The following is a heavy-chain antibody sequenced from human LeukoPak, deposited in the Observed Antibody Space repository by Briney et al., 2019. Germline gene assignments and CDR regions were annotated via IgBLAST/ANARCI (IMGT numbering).Heavy chain of an antibody. V-gene: IGHV1-18*01. CDR1: GYTFTSYG. J-gene: IGHJ5*02. Sequence: ASVKVSCKASGYTFTSYGISWVRQAPGQGLEWMGWISAYNGNTNYAQKLQGRVTMTTDTSTSTAYMELRSLRSDDAAVYYCARDTATAVGDWFDPWGQGTLVTVSS. CDR3: ARDTATAVGDWFDP. D-gene: IGHD4-17*01. CDR2: ISAYNGNT.